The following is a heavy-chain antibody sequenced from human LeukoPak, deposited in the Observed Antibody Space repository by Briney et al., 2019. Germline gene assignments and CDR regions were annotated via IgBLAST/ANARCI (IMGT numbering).Heavy chain of an antibody. J-gene: IGHJ4*02. CDR2: ISYDGSNK. V-gene: IGHV3-30-3*02. CDR1: GFTFSSYA. Sequence: GGSLRLSCAASGFTFSSYAMPWVRQAPGKGLEWVAVISYDGSNKYYADSVKGRFTISRDNSKNTLYLQMNSLRAEDTAVYYCAKPLRACPFDYWGQGTLVTVSS. CDR3: AKPLRACPFDY. D-gene: IGHD2-15*01.